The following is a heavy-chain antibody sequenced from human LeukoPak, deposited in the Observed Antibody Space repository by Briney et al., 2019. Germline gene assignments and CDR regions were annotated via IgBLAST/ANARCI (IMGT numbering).Heavy chain of an antibody. CDR1: GFTFRNYG. CDR2: IWYDGSNK. J-gene: IGHJ4*02. D-gene: IGHD1-26*01. Sequence: GGSLRLSCAASGFTFRNYGMNWVRQAPGKGLEWVAVIWYDGSNKYYADSVKGRFTISRDNSKNTLYLQMNSLRAEDTAVYYCAREVGATYFDYWGQGTLVTVSS. CDR3: AREVGATYFDY. V-gene: IGHV3-33*01.